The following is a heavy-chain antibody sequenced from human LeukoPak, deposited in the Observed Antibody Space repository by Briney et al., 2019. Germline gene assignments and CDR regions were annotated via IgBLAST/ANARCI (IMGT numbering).Heavy chain of an antibody. D-gene: IGHD3-3*01. Sequence: GGSLRLSCAASRFTFSSYAMSWVRQAPGKGLEWVSAISGSGGSTYYADSVKGRFTISRDNSKNTLYLQMNSLRAEDTAVYYCAKIYYDFWSGSLDVWGQGTTVTVSS. J-gene: IGHJ6*02. V-gene: IGHV3-23*01. CDR2: ISGSGGST. CDR3: AKIYYDFWSGSLDV. CDR1: RFTFSSYA.